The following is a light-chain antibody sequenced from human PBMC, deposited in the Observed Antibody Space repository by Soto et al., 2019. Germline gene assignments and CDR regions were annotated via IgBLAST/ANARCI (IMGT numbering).Light chain of an antibody. V-gene: IGLV1-40*01. CDR3: QSYDSSLSGVV. CDR2: GNS. CDR1: SSNIGAGYD. Sequence: QAVVTQPPSVSGAPGQSVTISCTGSSSNIGAGYDVHWYQQLPGTAPKLLIYGNSNRPSGVPKRFSGSKSGTSASLAITGLQVEDEADYYCQSYDSSLSGVVFGGGTQLTVL. J-gene: IGLJ3*02.